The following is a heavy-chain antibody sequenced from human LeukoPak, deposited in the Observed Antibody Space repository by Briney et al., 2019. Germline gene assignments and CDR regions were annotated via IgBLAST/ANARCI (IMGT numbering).Heavy chain of an antibody. J-gene: IGHJ4*02. CDR1: GFTFSSYG. CDR2: IRYDGSNK. CDR3: AKGGYKYDSSGHNYFDS. V-gene: IGHV3-30*02. Sequence: PGGSLRLSCAASGFTFSSYGMHWVRQAPGKGLEWVAFIRYDGSNKYYADSVKGRFTISRDNSKNTLYLQMNSLRAEDTAVYYCAKGGYKYDSSGHNYFDSWGQGTLVTVSS. D-gene: IGHD3-22*01.